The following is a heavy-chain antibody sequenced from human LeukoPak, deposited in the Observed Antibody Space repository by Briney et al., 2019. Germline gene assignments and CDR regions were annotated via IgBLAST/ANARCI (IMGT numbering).Heavy chain of an antibody. CDR3: AKDFTTVTTYYFDY. Sequence: PGRSLRLSCAASGFTFDDYPMHWVRQAPGKGLEWVSGISWNSGSIGYADSVKGRFTISRDNAKNSLYLQMNSLRAEDTAVYYCAKDFTTVTTYYFDYWGQGTLVTVSS. CDR1: GFTFDDYP. V-gene: IGHV3-9*01. J-gene: IGHJ4*02. CDR2: ISWNSGSI. D-gene: IGHD4-11*01.